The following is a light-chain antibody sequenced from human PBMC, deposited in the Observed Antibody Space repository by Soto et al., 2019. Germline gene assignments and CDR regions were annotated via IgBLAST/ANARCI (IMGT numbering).Light chain of an antibody. CDR1: QSVSSY. J-gene: IGKJ2*01. CDR3: QQRSNWPYT. CDR2: DAS. Sequence: EIVLTQSPATLSLSPGERATLSCRASQSVSSYLAWYQQKHGQAPRLLIYDASNRATGIPARFSGSGSGTDFALTISNLEPEDFAVYYCQQRSNWPYTFGQGTKLEIK. V-gene: IGKV3-11*01.